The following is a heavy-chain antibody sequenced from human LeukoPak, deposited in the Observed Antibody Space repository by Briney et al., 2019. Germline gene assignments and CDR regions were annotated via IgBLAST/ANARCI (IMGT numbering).Heavy chain of an antibody. J-gene: IGHJ4*02. CDR1: GFTFSSYA. Sequence: GGSLRLSCAASGFTFSSYAMHWVRQAPGKGLEWVAVISYDGSNKYYADSVKGRFTISRDNSKNTLYLQMNSLRAEDTAVYYCARDPCSSTSCPDYWGQGTLVTVSS. CDR3: ARDPCSSTSCPDY. V-gene: IGHV3-30-3*01. D-gene: IGHD2-2*01. CDR2: ISYDGSNK.